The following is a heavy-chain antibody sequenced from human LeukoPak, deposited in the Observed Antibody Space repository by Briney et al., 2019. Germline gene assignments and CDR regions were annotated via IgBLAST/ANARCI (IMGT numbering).Heavy chain of an antibody. Sequence: PGGSLRLSCAASGFTFSSYWMHWVRQAPGKGLVWVSRINSDGSSTSYADSVKGRFTISRDNAKNTLYLQMNSLRAEDTAVYYCAREGVHIYYYDSSGSIDYWGQGTLVTVSS. D-gene: IGHD3-22*01. J-gene: IGHJ4*02. CDR2: INSDGSST. CDR3: AREGVHIYYYDSSGSIDY. V-gene: IGHV3-74*01. CDR1: GFTFSSYW.